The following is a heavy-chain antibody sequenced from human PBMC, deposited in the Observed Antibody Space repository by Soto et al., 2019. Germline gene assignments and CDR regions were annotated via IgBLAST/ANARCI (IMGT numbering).Heavy chain of an antibody. D-gene: IGHD3-10*01. J-gene: IGHJ6*02. Sequence: SQTLSLTCAISGDSVSSNSAALNWIRQSPSRGLEWLGRTYYRSKWYNDYAVSVKSRITINPDTSKNQFSLQLNSVTPEDTAVYYCARDVLVRGVIITGNYYYGMDVWGQGTTVTVSS. CDR1: GDSVSSNSAA. CDR3: ARDVLVRGVIITGNYYYGMDV. CDR2: TYYRSKWYN. V-gene: IGHV6-1*01.